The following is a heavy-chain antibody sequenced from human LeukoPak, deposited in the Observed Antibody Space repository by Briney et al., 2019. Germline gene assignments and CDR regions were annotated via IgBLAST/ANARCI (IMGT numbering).Heavy chain of an antibody. CDR2: ISGSGGST. J-gene: IGHJ4*02. CDR1: GVTFSSYA. D-gene: IGHD1-26*01. V-gene: IGHV3-23*01. Sequence: GGSLRLSCAASGVTFSSYAMSWVRQAPGKGMKWVSAISGSGGSTYYADSVKGRFTISRDNSKNTLYLQMNSLRAEDTAVYYCARDKGDYFDYWGQGTLVTVSS. CDR3: ARDKGDYFDY.